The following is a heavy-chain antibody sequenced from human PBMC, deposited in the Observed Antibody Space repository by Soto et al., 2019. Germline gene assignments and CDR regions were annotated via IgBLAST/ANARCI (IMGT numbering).Heavy chain of an antibody. CDR1: GFTVSSNY. CDR2: IYSGGST. Sequence: RGSLRLSCAASGFTVSSNYMSWVRQAPGKGLEWVSVIYSGGSTYYADSVKGRFTISRDNSKNTLYLQMNSLRAEDTAVYYCARGTSYYDMLTGYYNRWYFDLWGRGTLVTVSS. J-gene: IGHJ2*01. D-gene: IGHD3-9*01. CDR3: ARGTSYYDMLTGYYNRWYFDL. V-gene: IGHV3-53*01.